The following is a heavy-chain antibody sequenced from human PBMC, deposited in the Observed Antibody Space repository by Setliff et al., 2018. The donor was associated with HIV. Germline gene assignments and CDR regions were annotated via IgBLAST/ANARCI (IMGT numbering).Heavy chain of an antibody. D-gene: IGHD6-13*01. Sequence: SETLSLTCTVSGDSITSHYWSCIRQPAGKGLEWIGRIYSSGRTTYNPSLKSRVTMSLDTSKNQLSLKLNSVTALDTAVYYCARKGSSSRSQEYYYDFWGQGTLVTVSS. CDR3: ARKGSSSRSQEYYYDF. J-gene: IGHJ4*02. V-gene: IGHV4-4*07. CDR2: IYSSGRT. CDR1: GDSITSHY.